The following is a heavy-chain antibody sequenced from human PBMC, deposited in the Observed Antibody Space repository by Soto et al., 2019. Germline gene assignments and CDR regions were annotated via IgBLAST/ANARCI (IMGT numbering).Heavy chain of an antibody. D-gene: IGHD3-22*01. Sequence: NLSETLSLTCTVSGGSVSSGTYYWSWIRQPPGKGLEWIGFIYSSGSTNYNPSLKSRVTISVDTSKNQFSLKLSSVTAADTAVYYCAREGPYDSSGYYQRYYFDYWGQGTLVTVSS. V-gene: IGHV4-61*01. J-gene: IGHJ4*02. CDR1: GGSVSSGTYY. CDR3: AREGPYDSSGYYQRYYFDY. CDR2: IYSSGST.